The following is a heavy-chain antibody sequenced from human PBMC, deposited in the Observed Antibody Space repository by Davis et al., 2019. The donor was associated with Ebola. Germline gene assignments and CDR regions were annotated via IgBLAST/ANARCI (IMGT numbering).Heavy chain of an antibody. D-gene: IGHD3-22*01. Sequence: GESLKISCAASGFTFDDYAMHWVRQMPGKGLEWMGIIYPGDSDIRYSPSLQGQVTISADKSINTAYLQWSSLKASDTAMYYCARHGITTADGLGYGYWGQGTLVTVSS. CDR2: IYPGDSDI. V-gene: IGHV5-51*01. J-gene: IGHJ4*02. CDR3: ARHGITTADGLGYGY. CDR1: GFTFDDYA.